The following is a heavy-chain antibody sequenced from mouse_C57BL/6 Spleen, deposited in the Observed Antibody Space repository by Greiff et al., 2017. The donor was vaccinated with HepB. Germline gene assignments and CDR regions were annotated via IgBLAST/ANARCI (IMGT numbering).Heavy chain of an antibody. D-gene: IGHD1-1*01. J-gene: IGHJ2*01. Sequence: QVQLQQPGAELVKPGASVKLSCKASGYTFTSYWMHWVKQRPGRGLEWIGRIDPNSGGTKYNEKFKSKATLTVDKPSSTAYMQRNSLTSEDSAVYDGARGYYYGSSYCFDYWGQGTTLTVSS. V-gene: IGHV1-62-3*01. CDR1: GYTFTSYW. CDR3: ARGYYYGSSYCFDY. CDR2: IDPNSGGT.